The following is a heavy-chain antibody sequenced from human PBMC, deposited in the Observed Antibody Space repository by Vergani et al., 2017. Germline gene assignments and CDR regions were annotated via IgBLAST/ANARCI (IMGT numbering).Heavy chain of an antibody. Sequence: EVQLVESGGGLVQPGGSLRLSCAASGFTVSSNYMSWVRQAPGKGLEWVSVIYSAGSTYYADSVKGRFTISRHNSKNTLYLQMNSLRAEDTAVYYCASDRVDIVATTTYYYYYYGMDVWGQGTTVTVSS. CDR1: GFTVSSNY. CDR3: ASDRVDIVATTTYYYYYYGMDV. J-gene: IGHJ6*02. D-gene: IGHD5-12*01. V-gene: IGHV3-53*04. CDR2: IYSAGST.